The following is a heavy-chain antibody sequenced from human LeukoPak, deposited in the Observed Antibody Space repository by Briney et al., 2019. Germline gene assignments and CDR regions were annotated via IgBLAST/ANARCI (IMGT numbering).Heavy chain of an antibody. V-gene: IGHV3-30*04. Sequence: PGGSLRLSCAASGFTFSNYAIHWVRQAPGKGLEWVAVISFDGTNSYYADSVKGRFTISRDNSKNTLYLQMNSLRPEDTAVYYCAREGYTYGHNWFDPWGQGTLVTVSS. J-gene: IGHJ5*02. CDR2: ISFDGTNS. CDR1: GFTFSNYA. D-gene: IGHD5-18*01. CDR3: AREGYTYGHNWFDP.